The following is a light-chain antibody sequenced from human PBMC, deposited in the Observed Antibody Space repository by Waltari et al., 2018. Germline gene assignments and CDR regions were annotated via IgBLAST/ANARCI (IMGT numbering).Light chain of an antibody. Sequence: QSALTQPRSVSGSPGQPVTISCTGTSSDVGGYKYAPWYQQHPGQAPKLMLYDVSKRPSGVPVRFSGSKSGNTASLTISGLQAEDEADYYCCSYAGSYTVVFGGGTKLTVL. CDR1: SSDVGGYKY. J-gene: IGLJ2*01. V-gene: IGLV2-11*01. CDR2: DVS. CDR3: CSYAGSYTVV.